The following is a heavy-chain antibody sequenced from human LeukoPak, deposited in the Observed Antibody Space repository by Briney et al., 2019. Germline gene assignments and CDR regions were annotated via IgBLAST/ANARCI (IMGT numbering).Heavy chain of an antibody. V-gene: IGHV3-53*01. J-gene: IGHJ4*02. CDR1: GFTVSSNY. Sequence: GGSLRLSCAASGFTVSSNYMSWVRQAPGKGPEWVSVIYSGGSTYYADSVKGRFTISRDNSKNTLYLQMNSLRAEDTAVYYCARGEKWELPYFDYWGQGTLVTVSS. D-gene: IGHD1-26*01. CDR3: ARGEKWELPYFDY. CDR2: IYSGGST.